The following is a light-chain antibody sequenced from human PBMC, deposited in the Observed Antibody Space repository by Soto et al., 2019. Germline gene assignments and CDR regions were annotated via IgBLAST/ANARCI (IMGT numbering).Light chain of an antibody. J-gene: IGLJ2*01. Sequence: QSVLTQTPSVSGVPGQKITMSCTGSSSNIGAGYDVHWYQQVPGTAPRLLIYADNNRPSGVPDRFSASNSGASASLANTGLQGEDEATYYCQSYDTSLSGVIFGAGTKLTVL. V-gene: IGLV1-40*01. CDR3: QSYDTSLSGVI. CDR1: SSNIGAGYD. CDR2: ADN.